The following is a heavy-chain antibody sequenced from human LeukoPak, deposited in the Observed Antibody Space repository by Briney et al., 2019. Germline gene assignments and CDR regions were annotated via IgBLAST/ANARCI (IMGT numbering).Heavy chain of an antibody. V-gene: IGHV3-33*08. J-gene: IGHJ4*02. CDR1: GFTFSSYW. CDR2: IWYDGSNK. D-gene: IGHD3-22*01. CDR3: ARDNYYDSSGYYDY. Sequence: GGSLRLSCAASGFTFSSYWMHWVRQAPGKGLEWVAVIWYDGSNKYYADSVKGRFTISRDNSKNTLYLQMNSLRAEDTAVYYCARDNYYDSSGYYDYWGQGTLVTVSS.